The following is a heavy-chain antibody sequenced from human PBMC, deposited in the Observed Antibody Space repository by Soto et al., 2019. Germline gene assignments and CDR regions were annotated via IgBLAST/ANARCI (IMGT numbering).Heavy chain of an antibody. D-gene: IGHD3-3*02. CDR2: MTGNGGDT. V-gene: IGHV3-64*01. Sequence: GGSLRLSCVGSGFTFSDHVMHWVRQPPGKGLEFVSAMTGNGGDTFYANSVKDRFIISRDNSKNTLYLQMGSLRTEDMAVYYCARESISRRTDFDYWGQGTLVTVSS. CDR1: GFTFSDHV. CDR3: ARESISRRTDFDY. J-gene: IGHJ4*02.